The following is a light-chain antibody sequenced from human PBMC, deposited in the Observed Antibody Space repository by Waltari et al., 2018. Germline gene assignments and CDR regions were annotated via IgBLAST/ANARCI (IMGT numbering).Light chain of an antibody. CDR2: DVS. CDR3: SSYISSSTLEL. V-gene: IGLV2-14*03. CDR1: SIDVGGYNY. Sequence: QSALTQAASVSGSPGQSLTISCTGSSIDVGGYNYVSWYQQHPGKAPKLIIYDVSNRPSGVSNRFSGSKSGNTASLTISGLQAEDEADYYCSSYISSSTLELFGGGTSLTVL. J-gene: IGLJ2*01.